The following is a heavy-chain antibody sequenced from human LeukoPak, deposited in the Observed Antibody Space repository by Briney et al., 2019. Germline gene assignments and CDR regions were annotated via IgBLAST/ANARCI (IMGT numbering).Heavy chain of an antibody. CDR2: FDPEDGET. V-gene: IGHV1-24*01. D-gene: IGHD3-9*01. J-gene: IGHJ3*02. Sequence: ASVKVSCKVSGYTLTELSMHWVRQAPGKGLEWMGGFDPEDGETIYAQKFQGGVTMTEDTSTDTAYMELSSLRSEDTAVYYCATRRMGDILTGYYRIDTHDAFDIWSQGTMVTVSS. CDR1: GYTLTELS. CDR3: ATRRMGDILTGYYRIDTHDAFDI.